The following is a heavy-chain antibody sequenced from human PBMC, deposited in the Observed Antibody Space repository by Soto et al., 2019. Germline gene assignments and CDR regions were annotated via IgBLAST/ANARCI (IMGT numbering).Heavy chain of an antibody. Sequence: QVQLVESGGGVVQPGRSLRLSCATSGFIFSSYGMHWVRQAPGKGLEWVAVISYDESNKYYADSVKGRFTISRDNSKNTLYLQMNSLRPEDTAVYFCAATDYGDPPFDYWGHGALVTVSS. J-gene: IGHJ4*01. D-gene: IGHD4-17*01. CDR3: AATDYGDPPFDY. CDR2: ISYDESNK. V-gene: IGHV3-30*03. CDR1: GFIFSSYG.